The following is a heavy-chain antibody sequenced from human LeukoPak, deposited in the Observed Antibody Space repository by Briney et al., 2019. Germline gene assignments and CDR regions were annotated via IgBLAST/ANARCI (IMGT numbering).Heavy chain of an antibody. V-gene: IGHV3-48*03. Sequence: PGGSLRLSCAASGFTFSSYEMNWVRQAPGKGLEGVSYISSSGSTIYYADSVKGRFTISRDNAENSLYLQMNSLRAEDTAVYYCARASLGYCSGGSCYYYGMDVWGQGTTVTVSS. CDR1: GFTFSSYE. CDR2: ISSSGSTI. CDR3: ARASLGYCSGGSCYYYGMDV. D-gene: IGHD2-15*01. J-gene: IGHJ6*02.